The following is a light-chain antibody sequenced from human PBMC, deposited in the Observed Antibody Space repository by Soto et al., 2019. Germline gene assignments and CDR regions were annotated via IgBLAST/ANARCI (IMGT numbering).Light chain of an antibody. Sequence: AIQLTQSPSSLSASVGDRVTITCRASQGISNTLAWYQQKPGRPPTLLISDASSLENGVPSRFSGSGSGTDFTLTISSLQPEDLATYYCQQFTNFPLTFGGGTKVEI. J-gene: IGKJ4*01. CDR1: QGISNT. CDR3: QQFTNFPLT. CDR2: DAS. V-gene: IGKV1D-13*01.